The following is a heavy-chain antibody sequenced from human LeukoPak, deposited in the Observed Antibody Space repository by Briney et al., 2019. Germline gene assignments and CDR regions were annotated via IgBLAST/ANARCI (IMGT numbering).Heavy chain of an antibody. V-gene: IGHV3-74*01. Sequence: GGSLRLSCTTSGFTFNSYWMHWVRQPPGKGLMWVSRIHLDGRTTNYADSVKGRFTISRDNAKNTLYLEMNSLRSEGTAVYYCARGGSPSDYWGQGTLVAVSS. CDR2: IHLDGRTT. CDR3: ARGGSPSDY. D-gene: IGHD3-16*01. J-gene: IGHJ4*02. CDR1: GFTFNSYW.